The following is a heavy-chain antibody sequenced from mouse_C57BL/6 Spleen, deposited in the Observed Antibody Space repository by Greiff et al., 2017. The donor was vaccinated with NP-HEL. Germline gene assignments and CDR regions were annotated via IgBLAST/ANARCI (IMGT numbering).Heavy chain of an antibody. J-gene: IGHJ2*01. V-gene: IGHV5-6*01. D-gene: IGHD1-1*01. CDR2: ISSGGSYT. Sequence: EVKLMESGGDLVKPGGSLKLSCAASGFTFSSYGMSWVRQTPDKRLEWVATISSGGSYTYYPDSVKGRFTISRDNAKNTLYLQMSSLKSEDTAMYYCARDYGSSYAFDYWGQGTTLTVSS. CDR1: GFTFSSYG. CDR3: ARDYGSSYAFDY.